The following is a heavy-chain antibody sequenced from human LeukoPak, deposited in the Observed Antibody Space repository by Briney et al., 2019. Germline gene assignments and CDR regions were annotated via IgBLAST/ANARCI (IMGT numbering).Heavy chain of an antibody. D-gene: IGHD5-18*01. V-gene: IGHV4-34*01. Sequence: PSETLSLTCGVSGGSLSGYFWHWIRQAPGRGLEWIGAIDQNGMTNYNSSLESRLTMSVDVSKKQFSLKLSSVTAADTAVYYCTRDRSGDNYGSLVPGFDPWGQGTLVTVSS. CDR3: TRDRSGDNYGSLVPGFDP. CDR2: IDQNGMT. J-gene: IGHJ5*02. CDR1: GGSLSGYF.